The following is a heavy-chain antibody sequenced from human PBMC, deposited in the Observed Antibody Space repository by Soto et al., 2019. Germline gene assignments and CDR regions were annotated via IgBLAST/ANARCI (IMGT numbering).Heavy chain of an antibody. CDR3: ASLRGLLTGDAFDI. V-gene: IGHV3-53*01. J-gene: IGHJ3*02. D-gene: IGHD7-27*01. Sequence: GGSLRLSCAASGFTVSSNYMSWVRQAPGKGLEWVSVIYSGGSTYYADSVKGRFTISRDNSKNTLYLQMNSLRAEDTAVYYCASLRGLLTGDAFDIWGQGTMVTVSS. CDR1: GFTVSSNY. CDR2: IYSGGST.